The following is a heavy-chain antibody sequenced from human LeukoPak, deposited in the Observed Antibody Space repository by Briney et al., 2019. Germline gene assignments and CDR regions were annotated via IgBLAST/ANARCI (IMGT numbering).Heavy chain of an antibody. D-gene: IGHD3-16*02. CDR3: ARDSGSSDYRSSDF. J-gene: IGHJ4*02. Sequence: ASVKVSCKASGYAFTGYYMQWVRQAPGQGLEWMGWINPNSGRSNYPQKFQGRVTLTRDTSITTVYMELSSLRSDDTAVYYCARDSGSSDYRSSDFWGQGTLVTVSS. V-gene: IGHV1-2*02. CDR1: GYAFTGYY. CDR2: INPNSGRS.